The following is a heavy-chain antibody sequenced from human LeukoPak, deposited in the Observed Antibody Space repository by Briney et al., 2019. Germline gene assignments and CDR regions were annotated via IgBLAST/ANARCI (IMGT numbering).Heavy chain of an antibody. D-gene: IGHD1-14*01. V-gene: IGHV4-39*07. CDR1: GGSISSSSYY. CDR2: IYISGST. Sequence: SETLSLTCTVSGGSISSSSYYWGWIRQPPGKGLEWIGRIYISGSTNYKSSLKSRVTISVDTSKNQFSLKLSSVTAADTAVYYCAREREGTYGYLDYWGQGTLVTVSS. J-gene: IGHJ4*02. CDR3: AREREGTYGYLDY.